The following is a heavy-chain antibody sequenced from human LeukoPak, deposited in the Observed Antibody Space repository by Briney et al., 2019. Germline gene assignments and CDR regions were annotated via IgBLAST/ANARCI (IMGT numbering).Heavy chain of an antibody. V-gene: IGHV1-2*02. CDR1: GYTFTSYA. CDR3: AREPKLLWFGEFGDAFDI. J-gene: IGHJ3*02. D-gene: IGHD3-10*01. CDR2: INPNSGGT. Sequence: ASVKVSCKASGYTFTSYAMNWVRQAPGQGLEWMGWINPNSGGTNYAQKFQGRVTMTRDTSISTAYMELSRLRSDDTAVYYCAREPKLLWFGEFGDAFDIWGQGTMVTVSS.